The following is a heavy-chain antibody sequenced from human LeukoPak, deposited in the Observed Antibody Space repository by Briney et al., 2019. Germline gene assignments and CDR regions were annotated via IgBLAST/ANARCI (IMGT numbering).Heavy chain of an antibody. Sequence: GGSLRLSCAASGFTFSGYAMYWVRQAPGKGLEWVSGIFGSGGSTHYADSVTGRFTISRDNSKTTVYLQMNSLRAEDTAVYYCAKTTTGYSSGRFPGWPVDYWGQGTLVTVSS. CDR1: GFTFSGYA. CDR2: IFGSGGST. J-gene: IGHJ4*02. D-gene: IGHD6-19*01. CDR3: AKTTTGYSSGRFPGWPVDY. V-gene: IGHV3-23*01.